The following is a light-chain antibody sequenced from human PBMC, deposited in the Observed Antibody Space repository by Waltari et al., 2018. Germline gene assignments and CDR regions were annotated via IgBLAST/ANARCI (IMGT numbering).Light chain of an antibody. V-gene: IGLV2-14*03. CDR3: DSKSSSSPHV. Sequence: QSALTQPASVTGSPGQSIPVSCTGNRSDIGLMTLGTWYQHHPGKAPKLMIYDVSSRPSGVSNRFSGSKSGNTASLTISGLQAEDEADYYCDSKSSSSPHVFGTGTKVTVL. CDR1: RSDIGLMTL. J-gene: IGLJ1*01. CDR2: DVS.